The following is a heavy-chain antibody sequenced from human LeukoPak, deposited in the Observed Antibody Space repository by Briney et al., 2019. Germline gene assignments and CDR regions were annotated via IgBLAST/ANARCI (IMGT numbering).Heavy chain of an antibody. J-gene: IGHJ4*02. Sequence: GGSLRLSCAASGFILSIYWMSWVRQAPGKGLEWVANINQDGSQKYYEDSVKGRFTISRDNAKNSFFLQMNSLRAEDTAVYYCARVGEGYSYGLRQFDYWGQGTLVTVSS. D-gene: IGHD5-18*01. CDR2: INQDGSQK. CDR3: ARVGEGYSYGLRQFDY. V-gene: IGHV3-7*01. CDR1: GFILSIYW.